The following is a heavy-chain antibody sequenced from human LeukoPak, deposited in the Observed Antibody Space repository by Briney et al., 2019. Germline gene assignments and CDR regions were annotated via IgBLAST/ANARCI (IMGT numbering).Heavy chain of an antibody. CDR2: INHSGST. D-gene: IGHD1-26*01. CDR3: ARLVVGTTDY. CDR1: GGSFSGYY. J-gene: IGHJ4*02. Sequence: PSETLSLTCAVYGGSFSGYYWSWIRQPPGKGLEWIGEINHSGSTYNNPSLKSRVTISVDTSKNQFSLKLSSVTAADTAVYYCARLVVGTTDYWGQGTLVTVSS. V-gene: IGHV4-34*01.